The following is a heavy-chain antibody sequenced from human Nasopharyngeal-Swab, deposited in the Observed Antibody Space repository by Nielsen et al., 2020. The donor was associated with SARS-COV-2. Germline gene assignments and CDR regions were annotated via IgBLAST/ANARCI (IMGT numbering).Heavy chain of an antibody. CDR3: ARDITFGGVIAPYFDY. J-gene: IGHJ4*02. CDR1: GYTFTSYA. V-gene: IGHV1-3*01. Sequence: ASVKASCKASGYTFTSYAMHWVRQAPGQRLEWMGWINAGNGNTKYSQKFQGRVTITRDTSASTAYMELSSLRSEDTAVYYCARDITFGGVIAPYFDYWGQGTLVTVSS. D-gene: IGHD3-16*02. CDR2: INAGNGNT.